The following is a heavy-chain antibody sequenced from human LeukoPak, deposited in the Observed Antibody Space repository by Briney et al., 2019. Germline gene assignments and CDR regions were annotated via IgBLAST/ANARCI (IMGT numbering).Heavy chain of an antibody. J-gene: IGHJ6*02. CDR1: GFTFSSYA. CDR2: ISGSVGST. V-gene: IGHV3-23*01. Sequence: PGGSLRLSCAASGFTFSSYAMRWVRQAPGKGLEWVSAISGSVGSTYYADSVKGRFTISRDNSKNTLYLQMNSLRAEDTAVYYCAKVMEEHFYDILTGPPPYYYYGMDVWGQGTTVTVSS. CDR3: AKVMEEHFYDILTGPPPYYYYGMDV. D-gene: IGHD3-9*01.